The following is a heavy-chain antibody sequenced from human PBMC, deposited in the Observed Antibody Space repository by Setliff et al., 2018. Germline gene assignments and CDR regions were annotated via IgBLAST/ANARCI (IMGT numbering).Heavy chain of an antibody. J-gene: IGHJ6*02. D-gene: IGHD3-22*01. V-gene: IGHV4-34*01. CDR1: GGSFSGYC. CDR3: ARGHSYESRNSFVFYSNGLGV. CDR2: ISYSGSA. Sequence: SETLSLTCAVYGGSFSGYCWSWIHQSPGRGLEWIGQISYSGSATYNPSLKSRVTISRDTSKNQFSLKLNSVTAADTAVFYCARGHSYESRNSFVFYSNGLGVWGQGTTVTVSS.